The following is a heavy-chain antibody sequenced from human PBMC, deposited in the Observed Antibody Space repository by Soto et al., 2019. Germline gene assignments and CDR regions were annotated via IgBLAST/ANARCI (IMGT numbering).Heavy chain of an antibody. V-gene: IGHV4-31*03. J-gene: IGHJ5*02. CDR1: GGSISSGGYY. CDR2: TYYSGST. CDR3: ARGREGFFLSGRSDNWFDP. Sequence: QVQLQESGPGLVKPSQTLSLTCTVSGGSISSGGYYWGWIRQHPGKGLEWIAYTYYSGSTYYNPPLKRRVTISVDTSKNQFSLKLSSVTAADTAVYYCARGREGFFLSGRSDNWFDPWGQGTLVTVSS. D-gene: IGHD3-3*01.